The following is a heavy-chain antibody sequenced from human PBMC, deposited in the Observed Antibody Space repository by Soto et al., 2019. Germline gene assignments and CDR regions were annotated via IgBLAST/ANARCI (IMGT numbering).Heavy chain of an antibody. CDR1: GFTFSSY. CDR3: ASRDPGTSVDY. D-gene: IGHD1-7*01. V-gene: IGHV4-4*02. CDR2: IYRTGST. Sequence: GSLRLSCAASGFTFSSYWTWVRQPPGQGLECIGEIYRTGSTNYNPSLKSRVTISLDKSENQFSLKVTSLTAADTAVYYCASRDPGTSVDYWGQGTLVTVSS. J-gene: IGHJ4*02.